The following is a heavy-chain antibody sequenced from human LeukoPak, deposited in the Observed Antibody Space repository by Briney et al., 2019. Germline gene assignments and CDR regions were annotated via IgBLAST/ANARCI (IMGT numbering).Heavy chain of an antibody. CDR2: MNPNSGNT. CDR3: ARVYSSGWYGAFDI. D-gene: IGHD6-19*01. V-gene: IGHV1-8*03. Sequence: ASVKVSCKASGYTFTSYDINWVRQATGQGLEWMGWMNPNSGNTGYAQKFQGRVTITRNTSIRTAYMELSSMRSEDTAVYYCARVYSSGWYGAFDIWGQGTMVTVSS. CDR1: GYTFTSYD. J-gene: IGHJ3*02.